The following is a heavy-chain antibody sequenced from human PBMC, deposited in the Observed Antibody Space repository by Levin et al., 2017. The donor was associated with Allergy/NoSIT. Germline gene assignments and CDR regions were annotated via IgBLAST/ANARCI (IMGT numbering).Heavy chain of an antibody. D-gene: IGHD3-3*01. CDR3: AKTIFGVLFAYEY. J-gene: IGHJ4*02. Sequence: GGSLRLSCAASGFTFSSYAMNWVRQAPGKGLEWVSVISGSGGNTYYADSVKGRFTISRDNSKNTVYLQMSSLRAEDTAVYYCAKTIFGVLFAYEYWGQGTLVTVSS. CDR1: GFTFSSYA. CDR2: ISGSGGNT. V-gene: IGHV3-23*01.